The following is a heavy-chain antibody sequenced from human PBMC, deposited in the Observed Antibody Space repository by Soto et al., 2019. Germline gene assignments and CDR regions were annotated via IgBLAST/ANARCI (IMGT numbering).Heavy chain of an antibody. D-gene: IGHD2-2*01. CDR3: AKLGYCSSTSCYENWFDP. CDR2: ISGSGGST. CDR1: GFTFSSYA. Sequence: GGSLRLSCAASGFTFSSYAMSWVRQAPGKGLEWVSAISGSGGSTYYADSVKGRFTISRDNSKNTLYLQMNSLRAEDTAVYYCAKLGYCSSTSCYENWFDPWGQGTLVTVS. J-gene: IGHJ5*02. V-gene: IGHV3-23*01.